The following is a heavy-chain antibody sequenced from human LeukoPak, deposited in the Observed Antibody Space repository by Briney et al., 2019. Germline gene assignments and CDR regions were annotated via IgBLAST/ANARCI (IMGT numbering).Heavy chain of an antibody. CDR2: IYYSGST. CDR1: GGSISSSSYY. V-gene: IGHV4-39*01. CDR3: ARLLGYCSSTSCYLFFDY. D-gene: IGHD2-2*01. Sequence: SETLSLTCTASGGSISSSSYYWGWIRQPPGKGLEWIGSIYYSGSTYYNPSLKSRVTISVDTSKNQFSLKLSSVTAADTAVYYCARLLGYCSSTSCYLFFDYWGQGTLVTVSS. J-gene: IGHJ4*02.